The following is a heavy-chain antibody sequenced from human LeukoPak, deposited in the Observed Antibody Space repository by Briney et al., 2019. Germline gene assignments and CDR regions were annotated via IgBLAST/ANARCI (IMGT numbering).Heavy chain of an antibody. CDR1: GDSISSSSYS. D-gene: IGHD3-9*01. CDR2: IYYSGST. Sequence: SETLSLTCTVSGDSISSSSYSWGWIRQPPGKGLEWIGSIYYSGSTYYNPSLKSRVTLSVDTSKNQFSLKLSSVTAADTAVYYCATQRGGYDILTGYYRDAFDIWGQGTMVTVSS. V-gene: IGHV4-39*01. CDR3: ATQRGGYDILTGYYRDAFDI. J-gene: IGHJ3*02.